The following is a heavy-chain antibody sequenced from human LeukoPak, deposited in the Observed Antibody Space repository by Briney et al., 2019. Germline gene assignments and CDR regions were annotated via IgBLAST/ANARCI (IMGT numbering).Heavy chain of an antibody. CDR3: ARDGGLGVPAAIPEVGTGWFDP. Sequence: PGGSLRLSCAASGFTFDDYAMHWVRQAPGKGLEWVSGISWNSGSIGYADSVKGRFTISRDNAKNSLYLQMNSLRAEDTALYYCARDGGLGVPAAIPEVGTGWFDPWGQGTLVTVSS. CDR1: GFTFDDYA. CDR2: ISWNSGSI. J-gene: IGHJ5*02. D-gene: IGHD2-2*02. V-gene: IGHV3-9*01.